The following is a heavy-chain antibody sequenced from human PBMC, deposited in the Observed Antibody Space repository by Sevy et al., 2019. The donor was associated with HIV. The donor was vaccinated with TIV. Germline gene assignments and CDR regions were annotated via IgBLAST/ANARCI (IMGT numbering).Heavy chain of an antibody. CDR2: ISSSSSYI. V-gene: IGHV3-21*01. J-gene: IGHJ6*02. CDR1: GFTFSSYS. D-gene: IGHD3-22*01. Sequence: GGSLRLSCAASGFTFSSYSMNWVRQAPGKGLEWVSSISSSSSYIYYADSVKGRFTISRDNAKNSLYLQMNSLRAEDTAVYYCARELDYYESSQYGMDVWGQGTTVTVSS. CDR3: ARELDYYESSQYGMDV.